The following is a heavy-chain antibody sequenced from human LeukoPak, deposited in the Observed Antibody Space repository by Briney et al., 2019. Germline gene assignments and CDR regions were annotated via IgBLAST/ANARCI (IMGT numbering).Heavy chain of an antibody. CDR3: VLQPEYQMLWAS. CDR1: GYTFTAYN. D-gene: IGHD2-2*01. J-gene: IGHJ5*02. V-gene: IGHV1-2*02. CDR2: INPNSGGT. Sequence: ASVKVSCEGSGYTFTAYNIHWVRQAPGQGLEWVGWINPNSGGTNYAQKFQGRVTMTRDTSISTASMQLSRLRSDDTAVYYCVLQPEYQMLWASWGQGTLVTVSS.